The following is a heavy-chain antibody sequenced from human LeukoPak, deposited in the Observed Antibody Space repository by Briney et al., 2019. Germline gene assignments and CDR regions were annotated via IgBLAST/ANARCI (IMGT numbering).Heavy chain of an antibody. D-gene: IGHD2-8*02. J-gene: IGHJ4*02. Sequence: GGSLRLSCAASGFTFSSYGMNWVRQAPGKGPEWVSSITSNSFIYFADSVKGRFTISRDNAKNSLYLQMNSLRAEDTAVYYCTRDRGFCTGATCHPNDYWGQGTLVTVSS. CDR1: GFTFSSYG. V-gene: IGHV3-21*01. CDR2: ITSNSFI. CDR3: TRDRGFCTGATCHPNDY.